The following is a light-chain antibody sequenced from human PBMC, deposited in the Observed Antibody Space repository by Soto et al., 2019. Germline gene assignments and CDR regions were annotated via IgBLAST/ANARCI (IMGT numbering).Light chain of an antibody. CDR2: DVN. V-gene: IGLV2-14*01. Sequence: QSVLTQPASMSGSPGQSITISCTGTRSDVGGYKYVSWYQQYPGKAPKVMIYDVNNRPSGVSNRFSGSKSGNTASLTISGLQAEDEADYYCSSYTSNSTLAFGTGTKVTVL. CDR1: RSDVGGYKY. J-gene: IGLJ1*01. CDR3: SSYTSNSTLA.